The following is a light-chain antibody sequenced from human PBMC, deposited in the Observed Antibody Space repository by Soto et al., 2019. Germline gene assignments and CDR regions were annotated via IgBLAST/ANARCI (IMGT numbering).Light chain of an antibody. Sequence: QSALTQPASVSGSPGQSITISCTGTSSDVGGYNYVSWYQQHPGKAPKLMIYEVSNRPSGVSNRFSGSKSGNTASLTISGLQAEDEADYYCSSYTSRRTLVVFGGGTKLTVL. CDR3: SSYTSRRTLVV. CDR2: EVS. CDR1: SSDVGGYNY. V-gene: IGLV2-14*01. J-gene: IGLJ2*01.